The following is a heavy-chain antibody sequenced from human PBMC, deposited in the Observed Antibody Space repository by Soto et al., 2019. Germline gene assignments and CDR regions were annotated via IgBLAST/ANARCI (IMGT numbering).Heavy chain of an antibody. D-gene: IGHD3-3*02. CDR3: AREFAIFGVVINWFDP. CDR2: INHSGST. Sequence: SVTLSLTCAFLCGSFSGYCGSLIRQPPGKGLEWIGEINHSGSTNYNPSLKSRVTISVDTSKNQFSLKLSSVTAADTAVYYCAREFAIFGVVINWFDPWGQGTLVTVSS. J-gene: IGHJ5*02. V-gene: IGHV4-34*01. CDR1: CGSFSGYC.